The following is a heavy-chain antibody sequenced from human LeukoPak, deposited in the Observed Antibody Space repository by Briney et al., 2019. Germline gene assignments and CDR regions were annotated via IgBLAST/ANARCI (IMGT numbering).Heavy chain of an antibody. CDR1: GFTFSDYY. V-gene: IGHV3-11*01. D-gene: IGHD2-2*01. Sequence: GGSLRLSCAASGFTFSDYYMSWIRQAPGKGLEWVSYISSSGSTIYYADSVKGRFTISRDNAKNSLYLQMNSLRAEDTAVYYCARDLVRYCSSTSCYAAPGNYYYYGMDAWGQGTTVTVSS. CDR3: ARDLVRYCSSTSCYAAPGNYYYYGMDA. CDR2: ISSSGSTI. J-gene: IGHJ6*02.